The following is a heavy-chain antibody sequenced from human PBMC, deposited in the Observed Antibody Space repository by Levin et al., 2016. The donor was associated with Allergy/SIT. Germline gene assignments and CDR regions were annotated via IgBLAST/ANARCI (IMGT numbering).Heavy chain of an antibody. CDR1: GFTFSNYV. V-gene: IGHV3-23*01. CDR3: ARGAWGYDARGDDF. J-gene: IGHJ4*02. D-gene: IGHD4/OR15-4a*01. CDR2: ITGSGDAT. Sequence: GESLKISCAASGFTFSNYVMAWVRQAPGKGLQWVTSITGSGDATFYADSVKGRFTFSRDNSKNTLFLQLTSLRGDDTAIYYCARGAWGYDARGDDFWGQGTLVTVSS.